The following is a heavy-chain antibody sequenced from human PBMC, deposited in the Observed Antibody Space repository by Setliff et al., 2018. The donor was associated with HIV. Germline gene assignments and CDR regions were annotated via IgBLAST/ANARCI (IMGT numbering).Heavy chain of an antibody. D-gene: IGHD6-13*01. CDR3: ARGYSSSYYFDY. CDR2: INHSGRI. J-gene: IGHJ4*02. CDR1: GGSFSGYY. Sequence: SETLSLTCAVYGGSFSGYYWSWIRQPPGKGLEWIGEINHSGRINCNPSLKSRVTVSVDTSKNQFSLKLSSVTAADTAVYYCARGYSSSYYFDYWGQGTLFTVSS. V-gene: IGHV4-34*01.